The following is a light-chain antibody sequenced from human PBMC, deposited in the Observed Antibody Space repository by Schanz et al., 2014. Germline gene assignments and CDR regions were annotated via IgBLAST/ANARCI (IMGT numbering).Light chain of an antibody. CDR2: GNS. CDR1: SFNIGAGYD. J-gene: IGLJ2*01. V-gene: IGLV1-40*01. Sequence: QSVLTQPPSLSGAPGQRVTISCAGDSFNIGAGYDVHWYQQLPGTAPKLLIYGNSNRPSGVPDRFSGSKSGTSASLAITGLHTEDEADYYCQSYDSSPVVFGGGTKLTVL. CDR3: QSYDSSPVV.